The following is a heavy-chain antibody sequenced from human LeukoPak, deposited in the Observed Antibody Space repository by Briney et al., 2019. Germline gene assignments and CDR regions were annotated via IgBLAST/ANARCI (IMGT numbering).Heavy chain of an antibody. CDR1: GGSISSYY. Sequence: SETLSLTCTVSGGSISSYYWSWIRQPPGKGLEWIGYIYYSGSTNYNPSLKSRVTISVDTSKNQFSLKLSSVTAADTAVHYCARDLMVRGYYYGMDVWGQGTTVTVSS. CDR3: ARDLMVRGYYYGMDV. CDR2: IYYSGST. J-gene: IGHJ6*02. V-gene: IGHV4-59*01. D-gene: IGHD3-10*01.